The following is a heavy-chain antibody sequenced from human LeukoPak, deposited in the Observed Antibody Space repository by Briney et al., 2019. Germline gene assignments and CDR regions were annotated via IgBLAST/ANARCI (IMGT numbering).Heavy chain of an antibody. Sequence: ASVKVSCRASGYTLTSDGMNWVRQAPGQGLQWMGWINTNTGNPTYAQGFTGRFVFSLDTSVSTAYLQISSLKAEDTAVYYCARALPGCYSTNCYGLDYWGQGTLVTVSS. V-gene: IGHV7-4-1*02. D-gene: IGHD2-2*01. J-gene: IGHJ4*02. CDR2: INTNTGNP. CDR1: GYTLTSDG. CDR3: ARALPGCYSTNCYGLDY.